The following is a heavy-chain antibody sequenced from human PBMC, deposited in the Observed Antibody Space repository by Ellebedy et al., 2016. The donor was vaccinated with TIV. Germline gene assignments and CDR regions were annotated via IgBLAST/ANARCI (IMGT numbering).Heavy chain of an antibody. D-gene: IGHD1-26*01. CDR2: IYYSGST. J-gene: IGHJ4*02. V-gene: IGHV4-39*01. CDR1: GGSISSSSYY. CDR3: ARPPIVGGTVAFDY. Sequence: MPGGSLRLSCTVSGGSISSSSYYWGWIRQPPGKGLEWIGSIYYSGSTYYNPSLKSRVTISVDTSKNQFSLKLSSVTAADTAAYYCARPPIVGGTVAFDYWGQGILVTVSS.